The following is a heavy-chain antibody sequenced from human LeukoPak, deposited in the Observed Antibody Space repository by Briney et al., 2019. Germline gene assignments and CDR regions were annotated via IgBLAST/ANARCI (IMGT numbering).Heavy chain of an antibody. CDR2: IIPIFGIA. J-gene: IGHJ4*02. Sequence: SVKVSCKASGGTFSSYAISWVRQAPGQGLEWMGRIIPIFGIANYAQKFQGRVTITADKSTSAAYMELSSLRSEDTAVYYCARDSLMRYNWNYVAEFDYWGQGTLVTVSS. CDR3: ARDSLMRYNWNYVAEFDY. V-gene: IGHV1-69*04. CDR1: GGTFSSYA. D-gene: IGHD1-7*01.